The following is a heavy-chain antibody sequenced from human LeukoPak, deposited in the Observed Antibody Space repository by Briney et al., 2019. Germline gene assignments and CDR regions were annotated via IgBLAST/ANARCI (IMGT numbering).Heavy chain of an antibody. CDR1: GFIFNNYA. CDR2: ISWNSGSI. J-gene: IGHJ4*02. CDR3: VRFSGWPRPFDY. Sequence: GRSLRLSCAGSGFIFNNYAMHWVRQPPGKGLEWVSGISWNSGSIDYADSVKGRFTISRDNAKNTLYLQMNSLRAEDTAVYYCVRFSGWPRPFDYWGQGTLVTVSS. D-gene: IGHD6-19*01. V-gene: IGHV3-9*01.